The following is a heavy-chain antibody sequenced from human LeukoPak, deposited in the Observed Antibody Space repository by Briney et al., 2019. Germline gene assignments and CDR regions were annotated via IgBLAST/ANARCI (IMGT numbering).Heavy chain of an antibody. D-gene: IGHD2-2*01. J-gene: IGHJ4*02. CDR3: ARYHSTWGLNY. Sequence: PSETLSLTCTVSGGSISSYYWSWIRQPPGKGLEWIGSIYYSGSTYYTTSLKSRVTISIDTSNNQFSLKLTSVTAADTAVYYCARYHSTWGLNYWGQGTLVTVSS. CDR1: GGSISSYY. CDR2: IYYSGST. V-gene: IGHV4-59*05.